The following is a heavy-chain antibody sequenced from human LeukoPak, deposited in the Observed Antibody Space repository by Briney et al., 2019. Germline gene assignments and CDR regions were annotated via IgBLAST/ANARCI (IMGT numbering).Heavy chain of an antibody. J-gene: IGHJ4*02. CDR3: ARAKTSTTVIYY. V-gene: IGHV3-11*01. D-gene: IGHD4-17*01. CDR2: ISSSGSTI. CDR1: GFTFSDYY. Sequence: GGSLRLSCAASGFTFSDYYMSWIRQAPGKGLEWVSYISSSGSTIYYADSVKGRFTISRDNAKNSLYLQMSSLRAEDTAVYYCARAKTSTTVIYYWGQGTLVTVSS.